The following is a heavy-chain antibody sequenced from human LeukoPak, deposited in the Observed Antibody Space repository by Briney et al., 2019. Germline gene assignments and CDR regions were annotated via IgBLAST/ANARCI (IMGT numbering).Heavy chain of an antibody. D-gene: IGHD3-10*01. CDR2: ISSNGGST. Sequence: GGSLRLSCSASGFTFSSYAMHWVRQAPGKGLEYVSAISSNGGSTYYADSVKGRFTISRDNSKNTLYLQMSSLRAEDTAVYYRVKDSAMVRGVIIPYYFDYWGQGTLVTVSS. CDR3: VKDSAMVRGVIIPYYFDY. V-gene: IGHV3-64D*06. J-gene: IGHJ4*02. CDR1: GFTFSSYA.